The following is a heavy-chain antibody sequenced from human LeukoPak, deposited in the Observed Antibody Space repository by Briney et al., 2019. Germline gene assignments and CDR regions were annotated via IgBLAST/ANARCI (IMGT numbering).Heavy chain of an antibody. Sequence: SETLSLTCTVSGYSISSGYYWGWIRPPPGKGLEWIGSIYHSGSTYYNPSLKSRVTISVDTSKNQFSLKLSSVTAADTAVYYCARETVAANHFDYWGQGTLVTVSS. CDR3: ARETVAANHFDY. D-gene: IGHD2-15*01. V-gene: IGHV4-38-2*02. J-gene: IGHJ4*02. CDR1: GYSISSGYY. CDR2: IYHSGST.